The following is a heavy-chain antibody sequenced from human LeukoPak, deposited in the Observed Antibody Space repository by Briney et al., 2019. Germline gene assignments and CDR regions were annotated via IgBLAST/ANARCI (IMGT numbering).Heavy chain of an antibody. CDR3: ARETGHPNYYYYGMDV. CDR1: GGSISSGGYY. J-gene: IGHJ6*02. CDR2: IYYSGST. D-gene: IGHD3-9*01. Sequence: SQTLSLTCTVSGGSISSGGYYWSWIRQHPGKGLEWIGYIYYSGSTYYNPSLKSRVTISVDTSKNQFSLKLSSVTAADTAVYYCARETGHPNYYYYGMDVWGQGTTVTVSS. V-gene: IGHV4-31*03.